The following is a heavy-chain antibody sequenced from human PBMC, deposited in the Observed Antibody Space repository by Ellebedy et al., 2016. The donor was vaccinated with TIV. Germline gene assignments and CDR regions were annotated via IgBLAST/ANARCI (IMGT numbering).Heavy chain of an antibody. Sequence: GGSLRLXXAASGFTFTSSVMNWVRLAPGKGLQWVSAISGSGGLTYYADSVKGRFTISRDNSKKTLYLEMESLRADDTGVYYCAKDGPCPTGDCSSNYLDFWGQGTLVTVSS. J-gene: IGHJ4*02. CDR1: GFTFTSSV. CDR3: AKDGPCPTGDCSSNYLDF. CDR2: ISGSGGLT. V-gene: IGHV3-23*01. D-gene: IGHD2-21*02.